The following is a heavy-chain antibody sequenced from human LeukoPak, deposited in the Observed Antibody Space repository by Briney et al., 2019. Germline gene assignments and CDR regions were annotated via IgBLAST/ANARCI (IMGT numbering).Heavy chain of an antibody. V-gene: IGHV3-21*01. J-gene: IGHJ3*02. CDR1: GFTFSSYS. D-gene: IGHD2-15*01. CDR2: ISSSSSYI. Sequence: GGSLRLSCAASGFTFSSYSMNWVRQAPGKGLECVSSISSSSSYIYYADSVKGRFTISRDNAKNSLYLQMNSLRAEDTAVYYCARDIVVVVAAQKAFDIWGQGTMVTVSS. CDR3: ARDIVVVVAAQKAFDI.